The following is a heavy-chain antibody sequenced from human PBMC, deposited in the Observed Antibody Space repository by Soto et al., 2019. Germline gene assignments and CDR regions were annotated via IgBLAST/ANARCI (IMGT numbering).Heavy chain of an antibody. CDR1: GGSFSGYY. J-gene: IGHJ5*02. Sequence: SETLSLTWAVYGGSFSGYYWSWIRQPPGKGLEWIGEINHSGSTNYNPSLKSRVTISVDTSKNQFSLKLGSVTAADTAVYYCARAPREDIVVVPAAIVNWFDPWGQGTLVTVSS. CDR2: INHSGST. CDR3: ARAPREDIVVVPAAIVNWFDP. D-gene: IGHD2-2*01. V-gene: IGHV4-34*01.